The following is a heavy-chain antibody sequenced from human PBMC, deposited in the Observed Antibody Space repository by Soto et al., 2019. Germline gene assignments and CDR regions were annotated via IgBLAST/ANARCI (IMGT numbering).Heavy chain of an antibody. J-gene: IGHJ4*02. CDR3: ARPYYYDSSALGY. D-gene: IGHD3-22*01. Sequence: QVQLQESGPGLVKTSETLSLTCTVSGGSISSYYWSWIRQPLGKGLEWIGYIYYSGSTNCNPSLKSRVTKSLDTSKNQCSLKLNSMTAADTAVYYCARPYYYDSSALGYRGQETLVTVSS. CDR2: IYYSGST. V-gene: IGHV4-59*08. CDR1: GGSISSYY.